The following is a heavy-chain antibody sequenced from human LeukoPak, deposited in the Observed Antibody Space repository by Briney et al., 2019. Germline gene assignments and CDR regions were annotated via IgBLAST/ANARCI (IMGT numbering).Heavy chain of an antibody. D-gene: IGHD5-18*01. Sequence: ASVTVSCKASVYMFANYGISWARQAPGQGREWMGWTGVYNDNTNLAPKFQGRVTMTTDISTSTAVMELRSLRSDDTAVYYCARDLFEYTYGLPFEYWGQGTLVTVSS. V-gene: IGHV1-18*01. CDR3: ARDLFEYTYGLPFEY. CDR1: VYMFANYG. CDR2: TGVYNDNT. J-gene: IGHJ4*02.